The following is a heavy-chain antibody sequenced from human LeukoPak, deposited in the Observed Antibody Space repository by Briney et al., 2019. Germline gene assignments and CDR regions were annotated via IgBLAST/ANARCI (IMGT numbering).Heavy chain of an antibody. D-gene: IGHD1-1*01. Sequence: GSLRLSCAASGFTFSSYAMSWVRQAPGKGLEWVSAISSSGVNTYFADSVKGRFTISRDNSKNTLYLQMNSLRAEDTAVYYCAKVTNLNTRYFGLWGRGTLVTLSS. V-gene: IGHV3-23*01. CDR1: GFTFSSYA. CDR2: ISSSGVNT. CDR3: AKVTNLNTRYFGL. J-gene: IGHJ2*01.